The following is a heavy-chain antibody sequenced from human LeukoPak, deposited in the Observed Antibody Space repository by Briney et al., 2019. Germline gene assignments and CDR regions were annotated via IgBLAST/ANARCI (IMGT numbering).Heavy chain of an antibody. CDR3: ASQSSYYYGSGSYFDY. J-gene: IGHJ4*02. Sequence: SVKVSCKASGGTFSSYAISWVRQAPGQGLEWMGRIIPILGIANYAQKFQGRVTITADKSTSTAYMELSSLRSEDTAVYYCASQSSYYYGSGSYFDYWGQGPLVTVSS. CDR2: IIPILGIA. V-gene: IGHV1-69*04. D-gene: IGHD3-10*01. CDR1: GGTFSSYA.